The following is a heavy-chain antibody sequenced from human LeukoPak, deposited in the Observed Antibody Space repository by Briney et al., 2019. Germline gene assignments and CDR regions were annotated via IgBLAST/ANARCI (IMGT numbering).Heavy chain of an antibody. V-gene: IGHV3-23*01. CDR2: ISGSGGST. CDR1: GFTFSSYA. J-gene: IGHJ4*02. D-gene: IGHD3-3*01. Sequence: GGTLRLSCAASGFTFSSYAMSWVRQAPGKGLEWVSAISGSGGSTYYADSVKGRFTISRDNSKNTLYLQMNSLRAEDTAVYYCAKYVEWSYTGSWGQGTLVTVSS. CDR3: AKYVEWSYTGS.